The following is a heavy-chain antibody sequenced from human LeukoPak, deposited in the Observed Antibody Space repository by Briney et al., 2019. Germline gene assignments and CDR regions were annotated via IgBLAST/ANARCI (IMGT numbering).Heavy chain of an antibody. V-gene: IGHV3-20*03. Sequence: PGGSLRLSYAASGFPFDDYGMSWVRQAPGKGLEWVSGINWNGGSTGYADSVKGRFTISRDNAKNSLYLQVNSLRAEDTALYYCAREEELELRCFDYWGQGTLVTVSS. CDR3: AREEELELRCFDY. CDR1: GFPFDDYG. CDR2: INWNGGST. J-gene: IGHJ4*02. D-gene: IGHD1-7*01.